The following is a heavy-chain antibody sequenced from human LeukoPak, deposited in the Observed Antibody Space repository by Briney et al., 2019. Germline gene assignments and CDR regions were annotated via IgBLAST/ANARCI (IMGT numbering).Heavy chain of an antibody. Sequence: GGSLRLSCAASGFNLGSYAMSWVRQAPGKGLEWVSAISGSDGSTYFADSVKGRFTISRDISKNTLSLQMNSLRAEDTAVYYCAKARGSTSSLSIDSWGQGTLVTVSS. D-gene: IGHD2-15*01. CDR2: ISGSDGST. CDR1: GFNLGSYA. CDR3: AKARGSTSSLSIDS. J-gene: IGHJ4*02. V-gene: IGHV3-23*01.